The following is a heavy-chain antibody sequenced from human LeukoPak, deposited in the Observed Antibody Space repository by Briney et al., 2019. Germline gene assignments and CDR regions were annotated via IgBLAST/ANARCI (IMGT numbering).Heavy chain of an antibody. V-gene: IGHV3-23*01. D-gene: IGHD3-22*01. J-gene: IGHJ4*02. CDR1: GFTFSSYA. Sequence: GGSLRLSCAASGFTFSSYAMSWVRQAPGKGLEWVSAISGSGGSTYYADSVKGRFTTSRDNSKNTLYLQMNSLRAEDTAVYYCAKHSIYDSSGYYGEWGQGTLVTVSS. CDR3: AKHSIYDSSGYYGE. CDR2: ISGSGGST.